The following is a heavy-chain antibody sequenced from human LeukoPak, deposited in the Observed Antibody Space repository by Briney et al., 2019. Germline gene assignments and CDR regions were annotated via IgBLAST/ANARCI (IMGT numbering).Heavy chain of an antibody. Sequence: ASVTVSCKASGYTFTSYDINWVRQATGQGLEWMGGMNTNSGNTGYAQKFQGRVTMTRNTSISTAYMELSRLRSEDTAVYYCAGGRGFCSSTSGYNWFDPWGQGTLVTVSS. CDR1: GYTFTSYD. V-gene: IGHV1-8*01. CDR3: AGGRGFCSSTSGYNWFDP. J-gene: IGHJ5*02. CDR2: MNTNSGNT. D-gene: IGHD2-2*01.